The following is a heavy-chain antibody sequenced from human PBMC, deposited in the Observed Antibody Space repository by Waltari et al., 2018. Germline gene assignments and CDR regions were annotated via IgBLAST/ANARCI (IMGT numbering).Heavy chain of an antibody. D-gene: IGHD6-13*01. CDR2: IYYSGST. CDR1: GGAISSSSYY. V-gene: IGHV4-39*01. Sequence: QLQLQESGPGLVTPSETLSLTCTVSGGAISSSSYYWGWIRPPPGKGLEWIGSIYYSGSTYYNPSLKSRVTISVDTSKNQFSLKLSSVTAADTAVYYCARHVVPLRSWYYFDYWGQGTLVTVSS. J-gene: IGHJ4*02. CDR3: ARHVVPLRSWYYFDY.